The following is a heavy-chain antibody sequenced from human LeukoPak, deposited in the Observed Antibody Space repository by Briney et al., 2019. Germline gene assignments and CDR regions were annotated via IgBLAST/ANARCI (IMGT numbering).Heavy chain of an antibody. CDR1: GFTFGIYA. V-gene: IGHV3-21*01. J-gene: IGHJ4*02. CDR2: ISSSSSYI. Sequence: PGGSLRLSCAASGFTFGIYAMSWVRQAPGKGLEWVSSISSSSSYIYYADSVKGRFTISRDNAKNSLYLQMNSLRAEDTAVYYCAREDGDYVFDYWGQGTLVTVSS. D-gene: IGHD4-17*01. CDR3: AREDGDYVFDY.